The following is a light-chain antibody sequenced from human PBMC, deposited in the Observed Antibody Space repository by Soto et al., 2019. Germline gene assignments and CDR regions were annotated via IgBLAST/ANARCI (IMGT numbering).Light chain of an antibody. CDR3: QQYNNWPRT. V-gene: IGKV3-15*01. J-gene: IGKJ1*01. CDR1: QSVSSN. Sequence: EIVMTHSPATLSVSPGERSTLSCRPSQSVSSNLAWYQQKPGQAPRLLIYGASTRATGIPARFSGSGSGTEFTLTISSLQSEDFAVYYCQQYNNWPRTFGQGTKVDI. CDR2: GAS.